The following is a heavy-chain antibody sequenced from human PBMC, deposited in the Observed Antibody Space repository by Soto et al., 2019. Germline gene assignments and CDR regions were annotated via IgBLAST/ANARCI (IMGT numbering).Heavy chain of an antibody. CDR3: ARGRQWLEGVYFDY. D-gene: IGHD6-19*01. J-gene: IGHJ4*02. CDR2: INHSGST. Sequence: QVQLQQWGAGLLKPSETLSLTCAVYGGSFSGYYWSWIRQPPGKGLEWIGEINHSGSTNYNPSLKSRVTISVDTSKNQFSLKLSSVTAADTAVYYCARGRQWLEGVYFDYWGQGTLVTVSS. CDR1: GGSFSGYY. V-gene: IGHV4-34*01.